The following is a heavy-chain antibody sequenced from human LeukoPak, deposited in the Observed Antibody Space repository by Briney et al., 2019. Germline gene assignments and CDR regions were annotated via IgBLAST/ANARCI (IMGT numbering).Heavy chain of an antibody. CDR2: ISHDRSNN. CDR1: GFNLCNYA. J-gene: IGHJ4*02. Sequence: RSGGSLRHSWAASGFNLCNYAMEWARQAPGKGLEWVAFISHDRSNNCHADSVKGRFTISRDNSNNTLYLQMNSLTDEDTAVNYCARDLSGSYMSDYWGQGTLVTVSS. V-gene: IGHV3-30-3*01. CDR3: ARDLSGSYMSDY. D-gene: IGHD3-10*01.